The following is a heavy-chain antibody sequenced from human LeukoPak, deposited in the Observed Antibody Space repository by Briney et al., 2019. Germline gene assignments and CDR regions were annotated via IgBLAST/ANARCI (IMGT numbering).Heavy chain of an antibody. CDR3: AKARERLTIVVVMDY. CDR2: VSGSGDNT. V-gene: IGHV3-23*01. Sequence: GGSLRLSCAASGFTFSSYAMSWVRQAPGKGLEWVSAVSGSGDNTYYADSVKGRFTISRDNSKNTLYLQMNSLRAEDTAVYYCAKARERLTIVVVMDYWGQGTLVTVSS. J-gene: IGHJ4*02. CDR1: GFTFSSYA. D-gene: IGHD3-22*01.